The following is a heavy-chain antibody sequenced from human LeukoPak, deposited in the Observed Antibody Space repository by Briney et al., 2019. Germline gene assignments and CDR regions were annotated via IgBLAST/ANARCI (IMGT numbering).Heavy chain of an antibody. CDR3: ARGSRGYSYGYAPTFDY. J-gene: IGHJ4*02. D-gene: IGHD5-18*01. V-gene: IGHV4-4*07. CDR2: IYTSGST. CDR1: GGSISSYY. Sequence: PSETLSLTCTVSGGSISSYYWSWIRQPAGKGLEWIGRIYTSGSTNYNPSLKSRVTMSVDTSKNQFSLKLSPVTAADTAVYYCARGSRGYSYGYAPTFDYWGQGTLVTVSS.